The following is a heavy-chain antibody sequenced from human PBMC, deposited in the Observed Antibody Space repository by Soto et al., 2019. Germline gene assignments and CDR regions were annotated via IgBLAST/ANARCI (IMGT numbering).Heavy chain of an antibody. Sequence: QVQLVQSGAEVKEPGASVKVSCKASGYTFTSFAMHWVRQAPGQRLEWMGGINVDNGNTKIFQKVQGRLTITRDTSASTAYMDLSGLRPEDTAVYYCARGGQKTATLFYWGQGTLVTVSS. D-gene: IGHD2-15*01. CDR1: GYTFTSFA. V-gene: IGHV1-3*01. J-gene: IGHJ4*02. CDR2: INVDNGNT. CDR3: ARGGQKTATLFY.